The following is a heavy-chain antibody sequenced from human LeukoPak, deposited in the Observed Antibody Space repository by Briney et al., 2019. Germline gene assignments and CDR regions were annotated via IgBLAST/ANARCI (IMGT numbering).Heavy chain of an antibody. V-gene: IGHV4-39*01. D-gene: IGHD2-15*01. CDR1: GGSIINSNHY. Sequence: SETLSLTCTVAGGSIINSNHYWGWMRQSPGKGPEWIGSIYYSGNTSYTPSIMGRATLSVHTCKSHFSLKLSSLTASDTAVYYCARLPCSGGSCGSWYFDVWGRGTLVIVSS. CDR2: IYYSGNT. J-gene: IGHJ2*01. CDR3: ARLPCSGGSCGSWYFDV.